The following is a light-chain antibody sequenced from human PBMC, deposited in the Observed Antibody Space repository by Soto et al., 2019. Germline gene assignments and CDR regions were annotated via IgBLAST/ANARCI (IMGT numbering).Light chain of an antibody. CDR2: AAS. Sequence: DIQMTQSPSSLSASVGGVFSITSRASQSITNYLNWYQQKPGKAPKLLIYAASTLQSGVPSRFSGSGSGTDFTLTISCLQSEDFATYYCQQYYSYPFTFGGGTKVDIK. V-gene: IGKV1-39*01. CDR1: QSITNY. CDR3: QQYYSYPFT. J-gene: IGKJ4*01.